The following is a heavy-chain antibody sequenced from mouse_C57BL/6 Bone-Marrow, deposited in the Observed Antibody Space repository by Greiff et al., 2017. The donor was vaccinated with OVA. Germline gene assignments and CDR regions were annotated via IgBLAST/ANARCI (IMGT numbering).Heavy chain of an antibody. D-gene: IGHD2-3*01. CDR2: IRNKANGYTT. V-gene: IGHV7-3*01. J-gene: IGHJ2*01. Sequence: EVKLVESGGGLVQPGGSLSLSCAASGFTFTDYYMSWVRQPPGKALEWLGFIRNKANGYTTEYSASVKGRFTISRDNSQSILYLQMNALRAEDSATYYCARYPGLLFVDYWGQGTTLTVSS. CDR3: ARYPGLLFVDY. CDR1: GFTFTDYY.